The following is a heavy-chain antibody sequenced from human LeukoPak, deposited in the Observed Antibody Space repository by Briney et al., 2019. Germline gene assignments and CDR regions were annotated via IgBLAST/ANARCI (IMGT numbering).Heavy chain of an antibody. D-gene: IGHD5/OR15-5a*01. CDR3: TRAPDSVGWFDP. CDR2: IYYSGST. V-gene: IGHV4-59*05. CDR1: GGSISSYS. J-gene: IGHJ5*02. Sequence: PSETLSLTXTVSGGSISSYSWSWVRHTPGEGLGWIGSIYYSGSTYYKPSLKSRVTISVDTSKNQFSLKLTSVTAADTAVYYRTRAPDSVGWFDPWGQGTPVTVSS.